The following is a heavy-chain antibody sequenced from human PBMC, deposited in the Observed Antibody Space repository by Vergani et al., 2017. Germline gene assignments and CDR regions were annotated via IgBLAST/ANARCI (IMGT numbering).Heavy chain of an antibody. J-gene: IGHJ5*02. V-gene: IGHV1-69*12. CDR3: ARVRDFLDIAVAGPNWFDP. Sequence: QVQLVQSGAEVKKPGSSVKVSCKASGGTFSSYAISWVRQAPGQGLEWMGGIIPIFGTANYAQKFQGRVTITADESTSTAYMELSSLRSEDTAVYYCARVRDFLDIAVAGPNWFDPWGQGTLVTVSS. CDR1: GGTFSSYA. D-gene: IGHD6-19*01. CDR2: IIPIFGTA.